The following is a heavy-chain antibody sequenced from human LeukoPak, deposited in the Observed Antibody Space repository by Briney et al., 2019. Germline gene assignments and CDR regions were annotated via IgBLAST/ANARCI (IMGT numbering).Heavy chain of an antibody. V-gene: IGHV3-23*01. J-gene: IGHJ4*02. D-gene: IGHD3-22*01. CDR2: ITGSSAST. CDR1: GFTFSRYW. CDR3: AKLDYYDTH. Sequence: TGGSLRLSCAASGFTFSRYWMHWLRQAPGKGLEWVSSITGSSASTYYADSVKGRFTISRDNSKNTLYLQMNSLRAEDAAVYFCAKLDYYDTHWGQGTLVTVSS.